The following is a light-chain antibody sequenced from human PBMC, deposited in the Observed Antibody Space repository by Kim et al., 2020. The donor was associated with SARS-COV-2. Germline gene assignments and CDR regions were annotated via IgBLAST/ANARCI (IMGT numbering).Light chain of an antibody. CDR1: QGVRNY. CDR3: QKYNNGPIA. CDR2: AAC. Sequence: DILMTQSPSTLSVSAGDRATLSCRASQGVRNYLAWYQQKPGTAPRLLIYAACTRHTGVPARFSGSGSGTDFTLTISSLQPEDFAVYYCQKYNNGPIAFGAGTKVDIK. J-gene: IGKJ4*01. V-gene: IGKV3-15*01.